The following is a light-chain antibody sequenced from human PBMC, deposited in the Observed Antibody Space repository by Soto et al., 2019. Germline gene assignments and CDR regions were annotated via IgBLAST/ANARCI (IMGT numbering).Light chain of an antibody. CDR1: RDISNS. V-gene: IGKV1-12*01. Sequence: DIQITHSPSSLSASVVYRLTITCRASRDISNSLAWYQQTPGKAPKLLLRGASSLHRGVPSRFSGGGAGTEFTLTISSLQPEDFATYYCQQTSAFPRTFGQGTKVDIK. CDR2: GAS. J-gene: IGKJ1*01. CDR3: QQTSAFPRT.